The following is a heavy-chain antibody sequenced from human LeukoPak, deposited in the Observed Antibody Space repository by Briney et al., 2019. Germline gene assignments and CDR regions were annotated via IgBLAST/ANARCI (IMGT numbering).Heavy chain of an antibody. CDR2: ISSSGSTI. D-gene: IGHD3-10*01. J-gene: IGHJ5*02. Sequence: PGGSLRLSCAASGFTFSSYEMNWVRQAPGKGLEWVSYISSSGSTIYYADSVKGRFTISRDNAKNSLYLQMNSLRAEDTAVYYCARERVGWFDPWGQGTLVTVSS. CDR3: ARERVGWFDP. CDR1: GFTFSSYE. V-gene: IGHV3-48*03.